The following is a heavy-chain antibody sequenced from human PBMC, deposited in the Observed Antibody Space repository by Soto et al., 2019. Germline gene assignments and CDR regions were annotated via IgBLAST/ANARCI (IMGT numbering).Heavy chain of an antibody. D-gene: IGHD6-19*01. CDR2: IWYDGSNK. Sequence: QVQLVESGGGVVQPGRSLRLSCAASGFTFSSYGMHWVRQAPGKGLEWVAVIWYDGSNKYYADSVKGRFTISRDNSKNTLYLQMNSLIAEYTAVYYCARDPGEQWLFDYWGQGTLVTVSS. CDR3: ARDPGEQWLFDY. CDR1: GFTFSSYG. V-gene: IGHV3-33*01. J-gene: IGHJ4*02.